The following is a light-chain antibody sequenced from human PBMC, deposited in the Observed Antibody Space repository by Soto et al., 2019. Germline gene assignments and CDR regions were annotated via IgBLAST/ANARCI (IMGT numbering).Light chain of an antibody. V-gene: IGKV3-20*01. J-gene: IGKJ2*01. CDR3: QQYGSSTYT. Sequence: EIVLTQSLGTLSLSPVERPSLSCSASQSVSSNHLAWYQQKPGQAPRLLIYGASRRATGIPDRFSGSGSGTDFTLTISRLEPEDFAVYYCQQYGSSTYTFGQGTKVDI. CDR1: QSVSSNH. CDR2: GAS.